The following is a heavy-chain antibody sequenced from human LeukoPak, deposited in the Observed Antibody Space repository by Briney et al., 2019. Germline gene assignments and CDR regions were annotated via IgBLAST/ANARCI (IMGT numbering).Heavy chain of an antibody. CDR2: IIPIFGTA. J-gene: IGHJ5*02. CDR3: ARSTVLMVYAISWFDP. CDR1: GGTFSNYA. D-gene: IGHD2-8*01. Sequence: GSSVKVSCKASGGTFSNYAISWVRQAPGQGLEWMGGIIPIFGTANYAQKFQGRVTITADESTSTAYMELSSLRSEDTAVYYCARSTVLMVYAISWFDPWGQGTLVTVSS. V-gene: IGHV1-69*01.